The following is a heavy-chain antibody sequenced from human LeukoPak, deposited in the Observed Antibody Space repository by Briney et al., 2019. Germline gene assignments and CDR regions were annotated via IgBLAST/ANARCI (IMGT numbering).Heavy chain of an antibody. CDR1: GFTFSNYS. Sequence: GGSLRLSCAASGFTFSNYSMNWVRQAPGKGLEWVSYISRSSSTIYYADSVKGRFTISRDNAKNSLYLQMNSLRAEDTAVYYCAREPSYDSSGYYQDAFDIWGQGTMVTVSS. D-gene: IGHD3-22*01. V-gene: IGHV3-48*01. CDR3: AREPSYDSSGYYQDAFDI. CDR2: ISRSSSTI. J-gene: IGHJ3*02.